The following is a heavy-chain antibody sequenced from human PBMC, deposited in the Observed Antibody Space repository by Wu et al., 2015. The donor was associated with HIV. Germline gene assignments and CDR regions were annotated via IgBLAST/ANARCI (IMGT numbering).Heavy chain of an antibody. CDR3: ARAPGVWIQLWLHSDY. D-gene: IGHD5-18*01. Sequence: QVQLVQSGAEVKKPGASVKVSCKASGYTFTGYYMHWVRQAPGQGLEWMGWINPNSGGTNYAQKFQGRVTMTRDTSISTAYMELSRLRSDDTAVYYCARAPGVWIQLWLHSDYWGQGTLVTVSS. V-gene: IGHV1-2*02. J-gene: IGHJ4*02. CDR1: GYTFTGYY. CDR2: INPNSGGT.